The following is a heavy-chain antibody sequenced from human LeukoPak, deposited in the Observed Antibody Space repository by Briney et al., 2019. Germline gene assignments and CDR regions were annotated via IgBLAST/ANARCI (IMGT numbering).Heavy chain of an antibody. J-gene: IGHJ6*03. Sequence: AAVQGSCKASGYTLTSSAINSVRQATGQGLAWMGWMDPNRGNTGYAQKFQGRVTITRNTSISTAYMELRSLRSEDTAVYYCARIGAAARYYYYSYMDGWSKPTTVTV. CDR2: MDPNRGNT. CDR1: GYTLTSSA. CDR3: ARIGAAARYYYYSYMDG. D-gene: IGHD6-6*01. V-gene: IGHV1-8*03.